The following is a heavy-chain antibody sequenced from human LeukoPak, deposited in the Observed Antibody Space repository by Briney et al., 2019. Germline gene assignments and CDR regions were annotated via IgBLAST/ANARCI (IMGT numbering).Heavy chain of an antibody. CDR1: GGSISSYY. D-gene: IGHD6-19*01. V-gene: IGHV4-59*08. CDR2: IYYSGST. CDR3: ARLNIGYSSGWRRNYSYGMDV. J-gene: IGHJ6*02. Sequence: SETLSLTCTVSGGSISSYYWSWIRQPPGKGLEWIGYIYYSGSTNYNPSLKSRVTISVDTSKNQFSLKLSSVTAADTAVYYCARLNIGYSSGWRRNYSYGMDVWGQGTTVTVSS.